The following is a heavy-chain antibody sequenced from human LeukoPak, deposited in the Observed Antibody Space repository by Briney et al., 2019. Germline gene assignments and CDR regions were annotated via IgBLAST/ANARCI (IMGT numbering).Heavy chain of an antibody. CDR1: GGSLSCYY. J-gene: IGHJ4*02. Sequence: SETLSLTCTVSGGSLSCYYWSWIRQPPGRGLEWVGYIYYSGSTNYNPSLKSRVTISVDTSKNQFSLKWSSVTAADTAVYYCARRNCGGDCFPPEVYFDYWGQGTLVTVPS. D-gene: IGHD2-21*02. CDR2: IYYSGST. V-gene: IGHV4-59*08. CDR3: ARRNCGGDCFPPEVYFDY.